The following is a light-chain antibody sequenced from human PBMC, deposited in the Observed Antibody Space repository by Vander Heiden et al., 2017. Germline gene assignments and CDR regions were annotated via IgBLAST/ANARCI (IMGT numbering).Light chain of an antibody. J-gene: IGLJ1*01. CDR3: QSYDSSLSGSGV. Sequence: QSVLTQPPSVSGAPGQRVTISCTGSSSNIGAGYDVHWYQQLPGTAPKLLIYGNSNRPSGVPDRFSGSKSGTSASLANTGLQAEDEADYYCQSYDSSLSGSGVFGTGTKVTVL. V-gene: IGLV1-40*01. CDR1: SSNIGAGYD. CDR2: GNS.